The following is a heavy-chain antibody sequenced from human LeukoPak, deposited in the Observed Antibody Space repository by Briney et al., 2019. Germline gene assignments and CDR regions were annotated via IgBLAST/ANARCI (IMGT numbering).Heavy chain of an antibody. J-gene: IGHJ4*02. CDR2: INNSSSYT. V-gene: IGHV3-11*06. D-gene: IGHD3-9*01. Sequence: ESLSLTCAVSGGTFSDYYLSWIRQPPGKGLEWVGDINNSSSYTNYADSVKGRFTISRDNAKNSLYLQMNSLRAEDTAVYYCARGRSDYDILTGYYAYWGQGTLVTVSS. CDR3: ARGRSDYDILTGYYAY. CDR1: GGTFSDYY.